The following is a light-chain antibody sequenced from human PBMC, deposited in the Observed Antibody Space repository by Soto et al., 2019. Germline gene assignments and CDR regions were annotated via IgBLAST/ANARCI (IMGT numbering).Light chain of an antibody. CDR1: SSDVGSYNY. V-gene: IGLV2-11*01. J-gene: IGLJ3*02. Sequence: QSALTQPRSVSGSPGQSVTISCTGTSSDVGSYNYVSWYQHHPGKAPKLMIYDVNKRPSGVPDRYSGSKSGNTASLIISGLQAEDEADYYSCSYQGTYTWVFGGGTKLTVL. CDR3: CSYQGTYTWV. CDR2: DVN.